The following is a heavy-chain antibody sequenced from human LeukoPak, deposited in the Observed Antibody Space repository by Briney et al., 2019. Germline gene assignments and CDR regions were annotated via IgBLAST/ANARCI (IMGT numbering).Heavy chain of an antibody. CDR1: GGSFSGYY. Sequence: KTSETLSLTCAVYGGSFSGYYWSWIRQPPGKGLEWIGEINHSGSTNYNPSLKGRVTISVDTSKNQFSLKLSYVTAADTAVYYCARDNLGSDAFDIWGQGTMVTVSS. CDR2: INHSGST. J-gene: IGHJ3*02. D-gene: IGHD3-16*01. CDR3: ARDNLGSDAFDI. V-gene: IGHV4-34*01.